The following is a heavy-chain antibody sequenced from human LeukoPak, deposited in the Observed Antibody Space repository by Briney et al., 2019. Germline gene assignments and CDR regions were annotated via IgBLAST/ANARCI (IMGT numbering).Heavy chain of an antibody. D-gene: IGHD3-10*01. CDR1: GFTFSSYA. J-gene: IGHJ4*02. Sequence: AGGSLRLSCAASGFTFSSYAMSWVRQAPGTGLEWVSAISGSGGSTYYADSVKGRFTISRDNSKNTLYLQMNSLRAEDTAVYYCAKAASGMVGSGSHYFDYWGQGTLVTVSS. CDR3: AKAASGMVGSGSHYFDY. CDR2: ISGSGGST. V-gene: IGHV3-23*01.